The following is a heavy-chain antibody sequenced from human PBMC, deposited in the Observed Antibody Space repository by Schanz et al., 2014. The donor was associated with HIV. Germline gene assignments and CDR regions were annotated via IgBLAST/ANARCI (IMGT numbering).Heavy chain of an antibody. CDR3: ARNQYQLLPFDY. CDR2: INPKDGSA. J-gene: IGHJ4*02. CDR1: GYTFTSYY. V-gene: IGHV1-46*01. D-gene: IGHD1-1*01. Sequence: QVQLVQSGAEVKKPGASVKVSCKASGYTFTSYYMHWVRQAPGQGLEWMGIINPKDGSATYAQKFQGRVTMTRDTSTNTVYMELSRLRSDDTAVYFCARNQYQLLPFDYWGQGTLVTVSA.